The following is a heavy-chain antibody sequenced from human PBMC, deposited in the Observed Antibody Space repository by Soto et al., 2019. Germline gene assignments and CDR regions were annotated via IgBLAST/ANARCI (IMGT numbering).Heavy chain of an antibody. Sequence: GGSLRLSCIVSGVTFSDHYMDWVRQAPGKGLEWVGRIRDKPMGYTTEYAASVKGRFTISRDDSKNSLFLQLNSLKTEDTAVYYCARPRSSAWSDTYFVYWAQGALVTVSA. V-gene: IGHV3-72*01. D-gene: IGHD6-19*01. J-gene: IGHJ4*02. CDR1: GVTFSDHY. CDR2: IRDKPMGYTT. CDR3: ARPRSSAWSDTYFVY.